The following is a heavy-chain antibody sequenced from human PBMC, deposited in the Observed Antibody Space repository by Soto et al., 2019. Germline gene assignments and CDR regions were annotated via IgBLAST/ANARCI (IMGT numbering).Heavy chain of an antibody. Sequence: EVQLVESGGGLIQPGGSLRVSCAASGFTVSRSYMSWVRQAPGKGLEWVSVIYSGGSTNYADSVKGRFTISRDNSKNTLYLQMNSLRVEDTAAYYCARDTYYYDSSGQPYWGQGTLVTVSS. CDR2: IYSGGST. CDR3: ARDTYYYDSSGQPY. D-gene: IGHD3-22*01. V-gene: IGHV3-53*01. J-gene: IGHJ4*02. CDR1: GFTVSRSY.